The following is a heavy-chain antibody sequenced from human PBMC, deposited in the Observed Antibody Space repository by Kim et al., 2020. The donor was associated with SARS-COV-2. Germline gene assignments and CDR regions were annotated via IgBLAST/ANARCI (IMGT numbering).Heavy chain of an antibody. CDR1: GSTFSSYS. CDR2: ISSSSSYI. J-gene: IGHJ6*02. D-gene: IGHD4-4*01. CDR3: ARVTRINYVHNYYYGMDV. Sequence: GGSLRLSCAASGSTFSSYSMNWVRQAPGKGLEWVSSISSSSSYIYYADSVKGRFTISGDNAKNSLYLQMNSLRAEDTAVYYCARVTRINYVHNYYYGMDVWGQGTTVTVSS. V-gene: IGHV3-21*01.